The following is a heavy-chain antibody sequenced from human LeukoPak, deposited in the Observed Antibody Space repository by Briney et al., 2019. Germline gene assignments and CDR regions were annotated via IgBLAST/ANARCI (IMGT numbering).Heavy chain of an antibody. CDR2: IIPIFGTA. CDR1: GGTFSSYA. V-gene: IGHV1-69*05. CDR3: ARDCSSTSCWFDP. D-gene: IGHD2-2*01. Sequence: GSSVKVSCKASGGTFSSYAISWVRQAPGQGLEWMGRIIPIFGTANYAQKFQGRVTITTDESTSTAYMELSSLRSEDTAVYYCARDCSSTSCWFDPWGQGTLVTVSS. J-gene: IGHJ5*02.